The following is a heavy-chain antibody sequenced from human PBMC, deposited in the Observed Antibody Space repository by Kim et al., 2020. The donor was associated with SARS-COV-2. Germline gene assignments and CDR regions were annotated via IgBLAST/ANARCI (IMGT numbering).Heavy chain of an antibody. Sequence: KHNPALQSRVTISVDTSKNQFSLKLSSVTAADTAVYYCARDLSESDAFDIWGQGTMVTVSS. CDR3: ARDLSESDAFDI. J-gene: IGHJ3*02. V-gene: IGHV4-59*01.